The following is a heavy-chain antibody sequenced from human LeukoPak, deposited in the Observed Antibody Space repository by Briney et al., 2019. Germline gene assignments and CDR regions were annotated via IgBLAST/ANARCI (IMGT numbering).Heavy chain of an antibody. CDR2: ISYDGSNK. Sequence: PGRSLRLSCAASGFTFSSYGMHWVRQAPGKGLEWVAVISYDGSNKYYADSVKGRFTISRDNSKNALYLQMNSLRAEDTAVYYCAASAWDYRGQGTLVTVSS. CDR1: GFTFSSYG. CDR3: AASAWDY. V-gene: IGHV3-30*03. D-gene: IGHD3-10*01. J-gene: IGHJ4*02.